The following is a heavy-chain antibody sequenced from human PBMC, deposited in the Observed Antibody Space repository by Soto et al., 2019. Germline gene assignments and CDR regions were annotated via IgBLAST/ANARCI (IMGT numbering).Heavy chain of an antibody. J-gene: IGHJ3*02. D-gene: IGHD3-3*01. CDR3: ASSSWSGHSVAFDI. CDR1: GYTFPYRY. CDR2: ITAFKDNT. V-gene: IGHV1-45*01. Sequence: QTQLVQSGPEVKKTGSSVKVSCKTPGYTFPYRYLHWVRQAPGQALEWMGWITAFKDNTNYAQKFDYRGSISRDVSVRACYMGLRSRTSECTAMYFCASSSWSGHSVAFDIWGLGTMVTVSS.